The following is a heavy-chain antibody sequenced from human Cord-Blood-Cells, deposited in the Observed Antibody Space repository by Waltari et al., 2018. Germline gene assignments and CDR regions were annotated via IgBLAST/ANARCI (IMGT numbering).Heavy chain of an antibody. V-gene: IGHV4-38-2*01. CDR3: ARVHSEYEFWGRGFAFDI. Sequence: QVQLQESGPGLVKPSETLSPPCAVSGSSLRRVYSRGWIRPPPGKGVEWIGSIYHSGSTYYSPSLKSRVTISVDTSKNQFSLKLSSVTAADTAVYYCARVHSEYEFWGRGFAFDIWGQGTMVTVSS. CDR2: IYHSGST. J-gene: IGHJ3*02. D-gene: IGHD3-3*01. CDR1: GSSLRRVYS.